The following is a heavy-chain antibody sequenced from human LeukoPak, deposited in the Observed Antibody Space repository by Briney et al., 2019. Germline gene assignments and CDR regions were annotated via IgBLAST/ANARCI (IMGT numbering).Heavy chain of an antibody. CDR3: ARDRYYDFWSGYSHYGMDV. Sequence: SETLSLTCTVSGGSISSYYWSWIRQPPGKGLEWIGYIYYSGSTNYNPSLKSRVTISVDTSKNQFSLKLSSVTAADTAVYYCARDRYYDFWSGYSHYGMDVWAKGPRSPSP. J-gene: IGHJ6*02. V-gene: IGHV4-59*01. D-gene: IGHD3-3*01. CDR1: GGSISSYY. CDR2: IYYSGST.